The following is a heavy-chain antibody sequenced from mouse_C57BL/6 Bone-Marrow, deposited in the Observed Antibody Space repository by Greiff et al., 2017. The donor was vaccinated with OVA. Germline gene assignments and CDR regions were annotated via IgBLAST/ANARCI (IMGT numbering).Heavy chain of an antibody. D-gene: IGHD2-2*01. CDR1: GFTFNTYA. CDR3: VRGYGYDSWFAY. V-gene: IGHV10-3*01. CDR2: IRRKSSNYAT. J-gene: IGHJ3*01. Sequence: EVKLLESGGGLVQPKGSLKLSCAASGFTFNTYAMHWVRQAPGQGLEWVARIRRKSSNYATYSADSVKDRFTISRDDSQSMLYLQMNNLKTEDTAMYYCVRGYGYDSWFAYWGQGTLVTVSA.